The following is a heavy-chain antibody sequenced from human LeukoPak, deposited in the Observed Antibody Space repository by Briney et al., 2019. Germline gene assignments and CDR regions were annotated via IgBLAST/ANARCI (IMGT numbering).Heavy chain of an antibody. CDR3: ASQGWLQLQPFDY. CDR1: GGSFSGYY. Sequence: SETLSLTCAVYGGSFSGYYWSWIRQPPGKGLEWIGEINHSGSTYYNPSLKSRVTISVDTSKNQFSLKLSSVTAADTAVYYCASQGWLQLQPFDYWGQGTLVTVSS. CDR2: INHSGST. D-gene: IGHD5-24*01. J-gene: IGHJ4*02. V-gene: IGHV4-34*01.